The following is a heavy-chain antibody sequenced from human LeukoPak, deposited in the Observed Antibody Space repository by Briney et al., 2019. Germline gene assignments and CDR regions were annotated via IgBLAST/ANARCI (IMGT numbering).Heavy chain of an antibody. CDR1: GYTFTSYG. CDR3: AREVEAAAAGTISWFDP. D-gene: IGHD6-13*01. CDR2: ISAYNGNT. J-gene: IGHJ5*02. V-gene: IGHV1-18*01. Sequence: ASVKVSCKASGYTFTSYGISWVRQAPGQGLEWMGWISAYNGNTNYAQKLQGRVTMTTDTSTSTAYMELRSLRSDDTAVYYCAREVEAAAAGTISWFDPWGQGTLVTVSS.